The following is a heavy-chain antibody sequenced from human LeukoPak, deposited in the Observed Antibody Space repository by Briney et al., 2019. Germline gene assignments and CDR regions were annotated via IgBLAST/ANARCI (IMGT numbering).Heavy chain of an antibody. J-gene: IGHJ4*02. CDR3: ARGGATVTTHLGY. Sequence: PGGSLRLSCSASGFTFSSYTMHWVRQAPGKGLEYVSAISSNGGSTYYADSVKGRFTISRDNSKNTLYLQMNSLRAEDTAVYHRARGGATVTTHLGYWGQGTLVTVSS. D-gene: IGHD4-17*01. CDR1: GFTFSSYT. V-gene: IGHV3-64*04. CDR2: ISSNGGST.